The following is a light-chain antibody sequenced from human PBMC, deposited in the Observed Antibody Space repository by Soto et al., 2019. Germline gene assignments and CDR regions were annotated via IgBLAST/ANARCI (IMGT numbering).Light chain of an antibody. V-gene: IGLV2-14*01. CDR3: FSYTTSNTWV. J-gene: IGLJ3*02. Sequence: QSALTQPASVSGSPGQSITISCTGTSSDVGTYIYVSWYQHHPGKAPKFMIYEVSNRPSGVSNRFSGSKSGNTASLTISGLQAEDEADYYCFSYTTSNTWVFGGGTKLTVL. CDR2: EVS. CDR1: SSDVGTYIY.